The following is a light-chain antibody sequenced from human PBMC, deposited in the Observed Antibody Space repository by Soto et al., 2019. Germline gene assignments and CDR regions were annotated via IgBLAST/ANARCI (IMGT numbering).Light chain of an antibody. CDR2: DVT. CDR3: SSYASNRDVI. CDR1: SSDVGGYNY. V-gene: IGLV2-14*03. Sequence: QSVLTQPASVSGSPGQSITISCTGSSSDVGGYNYVSWYQQYPGKAPKLMIYDVTNRPSGVSKRFSGSKSGNTASLTISGLQAEDEGDYFCSSYASNRDVIFGGGTKLTVL. J-gene: IGLJ2*01.